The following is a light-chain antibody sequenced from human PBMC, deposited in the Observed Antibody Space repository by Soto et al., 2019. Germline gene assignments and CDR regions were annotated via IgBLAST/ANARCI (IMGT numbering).Light chain of an antibody. Sequence: DIQMTQSPSSLSASVGDRVTITCRASQSTRSYLNWYQQKLGKAPRLLIYGASSLQSGVPSRFSGSGSGTDFTLTITSLRPEDFATYYCQQSFSTPWTFGQGTKVEV. CDR2: GAS. J-gene: IGKJ1*01. CDR3: QQSFSTPWT. V-gene: IGKV1-39*01. CDR1: QSTRSY.